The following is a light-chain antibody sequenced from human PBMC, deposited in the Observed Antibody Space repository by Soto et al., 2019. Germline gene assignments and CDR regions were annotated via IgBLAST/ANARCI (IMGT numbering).Light chain of an antibody. V-gene: IGLV4-69*01. Sequence: QSVLTQSPSASASLGASVKLTCTLSSGHSSYAIAWHQQQPVKGPRYLMTVNSDGSHNKGDGIPDRFSGSSSGAERYLTISSLQSEDEADYYCQTWGTGEVFGGGTKLTVL. J-gene: IGLJ2*01. CDR1: SGHSSYA. CDR3: QTWGTGEV. CDR2: VNSDGSH.